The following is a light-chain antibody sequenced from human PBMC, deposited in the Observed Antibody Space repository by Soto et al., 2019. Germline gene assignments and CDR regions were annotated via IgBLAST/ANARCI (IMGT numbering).Light chain of an antibody. Sequence: EIGMTQSPATLSVSPGESATLSCRASQSVSSHLGWFQQKPGQVPRLLIYGASHRVPGIPARFSGSGSGTEFTLTISGLQSEDFAVYYCQQASNWPRTFGQGTKVDI. J-gene: IGKJ1*01. CDR1: QSVSSH. CDR3: QQASNWPRT. V-gene: IGKV3-15*01. CDR2: GAS.